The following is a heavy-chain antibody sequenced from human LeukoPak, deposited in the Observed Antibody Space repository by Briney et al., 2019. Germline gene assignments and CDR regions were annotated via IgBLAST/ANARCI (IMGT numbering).Heavy chain of an antibody. J-gene: IGHJ4*02. CDR3: AKVREAGGSSGYDPFAGY. D-gene: IGHD5-12*01. V-gene: IGHV3-21*04. Sequence: GGSLRLSCAASGFTFSSYSMNWVRQAPGKGLEWVSSISSSSSYIYYADSVKGRFTISRGNAKNSLYLQMNSLGAEDTAVYYCAKVREAGGSSGYDPFAGYWGQGTLVTVSS. CDR2: ISSSSSYI. CDR1: GFTFSSYS.